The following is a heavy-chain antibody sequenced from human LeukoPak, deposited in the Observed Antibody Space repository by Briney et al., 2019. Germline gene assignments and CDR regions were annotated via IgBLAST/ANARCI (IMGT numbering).Heavy chain of an antibody. V-gene: IGHV4-61*02. J-gene: IGHJ3*02. D-gene: IGHD2-21*01. CDR2: IYTSGST. CDR3: ARVGVVISLGAFDI. Sequence: SETLSLTCTVSGGSISSGSYYWSWIRQPAGKGLEWIGRIYTSGSTNYNPSLKSRVTISVDTSKNQFSLKLSSVTAADTAVYYCARVGVVISLGAFDIWGQGTMVTVSS. CDR1: GGSISSGSYY.